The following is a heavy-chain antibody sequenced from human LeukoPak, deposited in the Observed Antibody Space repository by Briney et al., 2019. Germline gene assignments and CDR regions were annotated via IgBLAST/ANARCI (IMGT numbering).Heavy chain of an antibody. CDR3: ARGHSSSWYYFDY. D-gene: IGHD6-13*01. Sequence: PSETLSLTCTVSGGSTSSGSYYWSWIRQPAGKGLEWIGRIYTSGSTNYNPSLKSRVTISVDTSKNQFSLKLSSVTAADTAVYYCARGHSSSWYYFDYWGQGTLVTVSS. V-gene: IGHV4-61*02. CDR2: IYTSGST. CDR1: GGSTSSGSYY. J-gene: IGHJ4*02.